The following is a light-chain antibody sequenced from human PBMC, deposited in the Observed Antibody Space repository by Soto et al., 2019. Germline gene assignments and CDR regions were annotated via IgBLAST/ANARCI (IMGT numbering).Light chain of an antibody. CDR3: QQYGSSPSWT. Sequence: EIVLTQSPGTLSLSPGERATLCCRASRSVSSSYLAWYQQKPGQAPRLLIYGASSRATGIPDRFSGSGSGTDFTLTISRLEPEDFAVYYCQQYGSSPSWTFGQGTKVEIK. J-gene: IGKJ1*01. CDR2: GAS. V-gene: IGKV3-20*01. CDR1: RSVSSSY.